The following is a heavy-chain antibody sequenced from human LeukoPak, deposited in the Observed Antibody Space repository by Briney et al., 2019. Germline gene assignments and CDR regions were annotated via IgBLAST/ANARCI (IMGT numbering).Heavy chain of an antibody. J-gene: IGHJ4*02. D-gene: IGHD1-26*01. Sequence: KPGESLKISCKGSGYSFTSYWIGWVRQMPGKGLEWMGIIYPGDSDTRYSPSFQGQFTISADKSISPAYRQWSSLKASDTAMYYCARWPWERLKGGFDYWGQGTLVTVSS. CDR1: GYSFTSYW. CDR2: IYPGDSDT. CDR3: ARWPWERLKGGFDY. V-gene: IGHV5-51*01.